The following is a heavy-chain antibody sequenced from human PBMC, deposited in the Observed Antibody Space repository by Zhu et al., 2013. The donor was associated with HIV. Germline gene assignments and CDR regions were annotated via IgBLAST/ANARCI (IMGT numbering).Heavy chain of an antibody. J-gene: IGHJ4*02. Sequence: QVQLVQSGAEVKKPGASVKVSCKASGYTFTSYYMHWVRQAPGQGLEWMGWINTYRGNTHYEQRFQGRVTMTTDTSSTTAYMELRNLRPDDTAVFYCARDARGFGSGSYFDLWGQGTLVVVSS. CDR3: ARDARGFGSGSYFDL. V-gene: IGHV1-2*02. D-gene: IGHD3-10*01. CDR1: GYTFTSYY. CDR2: INTYRGNT.